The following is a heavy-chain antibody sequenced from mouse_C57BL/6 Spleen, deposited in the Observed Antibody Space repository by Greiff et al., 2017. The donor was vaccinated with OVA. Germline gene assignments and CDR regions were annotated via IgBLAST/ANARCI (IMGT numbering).Heavy chain of an antibody. CDR2: IDPEDGDT. J-gene: IGHJ2*01. CDR1: GFNIKDYY. V-gene: IGHV14-1*01. Sequence: VQLQQSGAELVRPGASVKLSCTASGFNIKDYYMHWVKQRPEQGLEWIGRIDPEDGDTEYAPKFQGKATMTADTSSNTAYLPLSSLTSEDTAVYYCTTDYGSSLPFDYWGQGTTLTVSS. D-gene: IGHD1-1*01. CDR3: TTDYGSSLPFDY.